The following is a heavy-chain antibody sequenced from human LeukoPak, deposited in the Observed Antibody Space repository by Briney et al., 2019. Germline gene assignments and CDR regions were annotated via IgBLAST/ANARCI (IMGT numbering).Heavy chain of an antibody. Sequence: GGSLRLSCAASGFTFSSYGMHWVRQAPGKGLEWVAYVHYDGSVLYYTDSVKGQFTISRDNSKHTAHLQMSSLTTDDTGVYYCAKDKVPMDVWGKGTTVTVSS. CDR3: AKDKVPMDV. V-gene: IGHV3-30*02. CDR2: VHYDGSVL. J-gene: IGHJ6*03. CDR1: GFTFSSYG.